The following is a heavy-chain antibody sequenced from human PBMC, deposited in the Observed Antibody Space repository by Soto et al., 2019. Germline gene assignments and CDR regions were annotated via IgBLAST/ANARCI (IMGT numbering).Heavy chain of an antibody. V-gene: IGHV1-18*01. CDR1: GYTFTSYG. D-gene: IGHD4-17*01. CDR3: ARDLHDYIDY. Sequence: QVQLVQSGAEVKKPGASVKVSCKASGYTFTSYGISWVRQAPGQGLEWMGWISAYNGNTNYAQKLQXXVXMXXDTATSTAYMELRSLRSDDTAVYYCARDLHDYIDYWGQGTLVTVSS. J-gene: IGHJ4*02. CDR2: ISAYNGNT.